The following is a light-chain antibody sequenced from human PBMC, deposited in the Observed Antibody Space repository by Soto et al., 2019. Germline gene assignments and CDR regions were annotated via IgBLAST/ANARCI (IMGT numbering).Light chain of an antibody. Sequence: DIQMTHSPSTLSASVGDGVTITCRASEFISSWLAWYQQKPGKAPKLLIYDTSTLASGVPSRFSGSGSGTDFTLTISSLQPDDFATYYCQQYNTFSWTFGPGTRVEIK. J-gene: IGKJ1*01. CDR1: EFISSW. CDR2: DTS. CDR3: QQYNTFSWT. V-gene: IGKV1-5*01.